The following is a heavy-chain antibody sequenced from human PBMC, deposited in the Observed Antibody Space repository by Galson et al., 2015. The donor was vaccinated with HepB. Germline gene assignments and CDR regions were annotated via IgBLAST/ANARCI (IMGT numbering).Heavy chain of an antibody. D-gene: IGHD3-3*02. CDR3: ARDISSSMYY. CDR2: ISPSRGGT. V-gene: IGHV1-2*02. J-gene: IGHJ4*02. CDR1: GYSFTGYY. Sequence: SVKVSCKASGYSFTGYYIHWVRQAPGQGLEWMGWISPSRGGTNYAQKFQGRVTMTRDTSINTAYMELTGLTYDDTAIYYCARDISSSMYYWGQGTLVTVPS.